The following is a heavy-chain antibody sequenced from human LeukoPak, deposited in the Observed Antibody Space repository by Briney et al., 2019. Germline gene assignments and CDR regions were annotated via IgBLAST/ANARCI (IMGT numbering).Heavy chain of an antibody. Sequence: ASVKVSCKASGYTFTGYYMHWVRQAPGQGLEWMGWINPNSGGTNYAQKFQGWVTMTRDTFISTAYMELSRLRSDDTAVYYCARVPGGGGGSYSSGWTPFDYWGQGTLVTVSS. CDR2: INPNSGGT. CDR3: ARVPGGGGGSYSSGWTPFDY. J-gene: IGHJ4*02. D-gene: IGHD6-19*01. CDR1: GYTFTGYY. V-gene: IGHV1-2*04.